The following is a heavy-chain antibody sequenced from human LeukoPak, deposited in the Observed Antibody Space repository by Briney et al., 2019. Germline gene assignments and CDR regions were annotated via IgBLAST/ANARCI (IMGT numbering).Heavy chain of an antibody. V-gene: IGHV4-4*07. CDR1: GGSISNNF. D-gene: IGHD3-22*01. CDR2: IYTSGST. J-gene: IGHJ3*02. CDR3: ASATYYYDSSAFDI. Sequence: SETLSLTCTVSGGSISNNFWSWIRQPAGKGLEWIGRIYTSGSTNYNPSLKSRLTMSVDTSKNEFSLKLSSVTAADTAVYYCASATYYYDSSAFDIWGQGTMVTVSS.